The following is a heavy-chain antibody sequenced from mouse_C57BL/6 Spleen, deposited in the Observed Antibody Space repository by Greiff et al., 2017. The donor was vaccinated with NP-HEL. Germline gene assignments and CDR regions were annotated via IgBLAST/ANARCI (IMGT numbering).Heavy chain of an antibody. CDR1: GYTFTTYP. J-gene: IGHJ3*01. V-gene: IGHV1-47*01. CDR3: ARRRNYAWFAY. D-gene: IGHD2-1*01. Sequence: QVQLQQPGAELVKPGASVKMSCKASGYTFTTYPIEWMKQNHGKSLEWIGNFHPYNDDTKYNEKFKSKATLTVEKPSSTVYLELSRLTSDDSAVYYCARRRNYAWFAYWGQGTLVTVSA. CDR2: FHPYNDDT.